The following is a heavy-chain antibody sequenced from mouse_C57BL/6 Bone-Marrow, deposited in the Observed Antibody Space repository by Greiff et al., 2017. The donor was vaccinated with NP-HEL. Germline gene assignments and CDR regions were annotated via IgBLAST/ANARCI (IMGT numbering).Heavy chain of an antibody. Sequence: QVHVKQPGAELVKPGASVKLSCTASGYTFTDYWMLWVKQRPGQGLEWIGMIHPNSGSTNYNENFKSKATLTVDKSSSTAYMQLSSLTSEDSAVDYCARDDYGSSCDYWGQGTSVTVSS. CDR2: IHPNSGST. D-gene: IGHD1-1*01. J-gene: IGHJ4*01. CDR3: ARDDYGSSCDY. CDR1: GYTFTDYW. V-gene: IGHV1-64*01.